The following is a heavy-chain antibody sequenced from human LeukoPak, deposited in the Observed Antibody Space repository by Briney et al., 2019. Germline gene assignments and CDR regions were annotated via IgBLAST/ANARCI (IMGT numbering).Heavy chain of an antibody. V-gene: IGHV4-59*01. CDR2: IYYSGST. CDR3: ARGAGWFDP. J-gene: IGHJ5*02. Sequence: SQTLSLTCTVSGGSISSYYWSWIRQPPGKGLEWIGHIYYSGSTNYNPSLKSRVTISVDTSKNQFSLKLSSVTAADTAVYYCARGAGWFDPWGQGTLVTVSS. CDR1: GGSISSYY.